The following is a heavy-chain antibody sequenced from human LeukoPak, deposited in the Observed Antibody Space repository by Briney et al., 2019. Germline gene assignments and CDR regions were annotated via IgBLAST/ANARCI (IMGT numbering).Heavy chain of an antibody. CDR2: MNPNSGNT. CDR1: GYTFTSYD. D-gene: IGHD5-12*01. Sequence: GASVKVSCKASGYTFTSYDINWVRQATGQGLEWMGWMNPNSGNTGYAQKFQGRVTITRNTSISTAYMELSRLRSDDTAVYYCTLTLRGYSGYDSAFDIWGQGTMVTVSS. J-gene: IGHJ3*02. V-gene: IGHV1-8*03. CDR3: TLTLRGYSGYDSAFDI.